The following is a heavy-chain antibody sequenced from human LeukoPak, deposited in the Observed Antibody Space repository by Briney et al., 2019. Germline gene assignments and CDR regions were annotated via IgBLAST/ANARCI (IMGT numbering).Heavy chain of an antibody. V-gene: IGHV3-74*01. CDR2: INNDGTAT. CDR1: GFTFSAYW. J-gene: IGHJ6*03. D-gene: IGHD2-15*01. Sequence: PGGSLRLSCAASGFTFSAYWMHWVRQVPGKGLVWVSRINNDGTATFFADSVKGRFTISRDNAKNTLYLQMDSLRAEDTAMYYCARDRRVVAATGYYYYYYYMDVWGKGTTVTVSS. CDR3: ARDRRVVAATGYYYYYYYMDV.